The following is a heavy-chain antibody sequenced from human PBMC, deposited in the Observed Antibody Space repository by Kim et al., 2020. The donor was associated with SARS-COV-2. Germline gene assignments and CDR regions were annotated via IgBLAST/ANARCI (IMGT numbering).Heavy chain of an antibody. V-gene: IGHV3-30*04. CDR2: ISYDGSNK. Sequence: GGSLRLSCAASGFTFSSYAMHWVRQAPGKGLEWVAVISYDGSNKYYADSVKGRFTISRDNSKNTLYLQMNSLRAEDTAVYYCARVMIRIALAGTGGASFDYWGHGTLVTVSS. D-gene: IGHD6-19*01. CDR3: ARVMIRIALAGTGGASFDY. J-gene: IGHJ4*01. CDR1: GFTFSSYA.